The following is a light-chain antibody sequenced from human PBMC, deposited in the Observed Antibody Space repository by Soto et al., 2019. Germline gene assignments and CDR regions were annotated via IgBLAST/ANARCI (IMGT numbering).Light chain of an antibody. CDR1: QSISSW. CDR3: QQYNNWPLT. CDR2: DAS. Sequence: DIQMTQSPSTLSASLGDRVTITCRASQSISSWLAWYQQKPGRAPKLLIYDASSLESGVPSRFTGSGSGTDFTLTISSLQSEDFAVYYCQQYNNWPLTFGGGTKVDI. V-gene: IGKV1-5*01. J-gene: IGKJ4*01.